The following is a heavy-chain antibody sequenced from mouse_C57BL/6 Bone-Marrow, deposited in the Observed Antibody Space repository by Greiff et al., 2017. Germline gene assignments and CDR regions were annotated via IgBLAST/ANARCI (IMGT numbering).Heavy chain of an antibody. CDR3: TSYYYGALYYFDS. Sequence: EVKVEESGRGLVQPSRSMTLSCAVSGFTFSDAWFDWVRQSPEKGLEWVAEIRNKANNHATYYAESVKGRFTISSDDSKSSVYLQMNNLRAKDTSIYYCTSYYYGALYYFDSRGQGTTLTVSS. D-gene: IGHD1-1*01. J-gene: IGHJ2*01. V-gene: IGHV6-6*01. CDR1: GFTFSDAW. CDR2: IRNKANNHAT.